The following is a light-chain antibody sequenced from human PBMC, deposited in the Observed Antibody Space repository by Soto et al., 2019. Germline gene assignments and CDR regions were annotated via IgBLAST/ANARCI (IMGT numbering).Light chain of an antibody. CDR1: QSVSSY. Sequence: EIVLTQSPATLSLSPGEGATLSCRASQSVSSYLAWYQQKPGQAPRLLIYDASNRATGIPARFSGSGSGTDFTLTISSLEPEDFAVYYCQRYNNWPLTFGGGTKVDIK. CDR2: DAS. CDR3: QRYNNWPLT. V-gene: IGKV3-11*01. J-gene: IGKJ4*01.